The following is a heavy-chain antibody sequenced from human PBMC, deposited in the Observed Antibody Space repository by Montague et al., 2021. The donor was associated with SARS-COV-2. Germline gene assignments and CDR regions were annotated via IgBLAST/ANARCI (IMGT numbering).Heavy chain of an antibody. CDR3: VREKYYFDDSGSK. CDR2: VYHTGST. J-gene: IGHJ4*02. V-gene: IGHV4-61*01. CDR1: GVSISSGSYY. Sequence: SETLSLTCSVSGVSISSGSYYWSWVRQPPGKGLEWIGYVYHTGSTNYXXXLKSRVTLSIDTSKNQFSLNLTSATAADTAVYYCVREKYYFDDSGSKWGQGTLVTV. D-gene: IGHD3-22*01.